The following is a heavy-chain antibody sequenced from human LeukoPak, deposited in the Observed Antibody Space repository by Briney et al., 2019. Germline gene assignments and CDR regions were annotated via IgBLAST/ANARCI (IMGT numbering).Heavy chain of an antibody. J-gene: IGHJ4*02. CDR2: INPNSGGT. Sequence: GASVKVSCTASGYTVTRHYLHRVGPAPGQGLEWMGWINPNSGGTNYAQKFQGRVTMTRDTSINTAYMELSSLTSDDTAMYYCARDAYSGFSYSYNMDYWGQGTQVTVSS. D-gene: IGHD5-18*01. V-gene: IGHV1-2*02. CDR1: GYTVTRHY. CDR3: ARDAYSGFSYSYNMDY.